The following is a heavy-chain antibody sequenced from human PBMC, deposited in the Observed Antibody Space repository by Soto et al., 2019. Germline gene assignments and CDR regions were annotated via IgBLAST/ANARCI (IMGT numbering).Heavy chain of an antibody. V-gene: IGHV1-69*01. CDR2: IIPFFGTI. D-gene: IGHD2-15*01. Sequence: QVQLEQSGAEVKKPGSSVSVSCKISGGTFSDHTFSWVRQAPGQGLEWMGGIIPFFGTINYAQKFQGRVKISADESTGTAYMKLSSLKSQDTAKYYCASSLMVVVGKKYFYYYGLDVWGRGTKVTVFS. J-gene: IGHJ6*02. CDR3: ASSLMVVVGKKYFYYYGLDV. CDR1: GGTFSDHT.